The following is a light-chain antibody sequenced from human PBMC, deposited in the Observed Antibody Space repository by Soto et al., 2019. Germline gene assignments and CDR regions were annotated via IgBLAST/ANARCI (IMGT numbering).Light chain of an antibody. CDR3: ETWDSNAWV. Sequence: QLVLTQSSSASASLGSSVKLTCTLSSGHSSYIIACHQQQPGKAPRYLMKLEGSGSYNKGSGVPDRFSGSSPGADRYLTISSLRFEDEADYYCETWDSNAWVFGGGTKLTVL. CDR2: LEGSGSY. J-gene: IGLJ3*02. CDR1: SGHSSYI. V-gene: IGLV4-60*02.